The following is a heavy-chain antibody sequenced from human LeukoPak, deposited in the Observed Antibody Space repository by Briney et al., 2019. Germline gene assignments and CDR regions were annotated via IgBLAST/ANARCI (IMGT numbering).Heavy chain of an antibody. D-gene: IGHD2-2*01. CDR2: INPKTGGT. CDR3: ARGREILVVPFYYYIDV. V-gene: IGHV1-2*02. Sequence: ASVKVSCKTSGYTFTGFFIHWVRLAPGQGLEWMGWINPKTGGTNYGQKFHGRVTMTRDTSVSTVYMELRGLRYDDTAVYYCARGREILVVPFYYYIDVWGRGTTVTVSS. CDR1: GYTFTGFF. J-gene: IGHJ6*03.